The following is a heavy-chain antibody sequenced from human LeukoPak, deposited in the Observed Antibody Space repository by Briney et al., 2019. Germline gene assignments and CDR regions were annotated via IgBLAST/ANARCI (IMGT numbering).Heavy chain of an antibody. J-gene: IGHJ4*02. V-gene: IGHV4-59*01. Sequence: SETLSLTCTVSGGSISSYYWSWIRQPPGKRLEWIGHIYYSGSTNYNPSLKSRVTISVDTSKNQFSLKLSSVTAADTAVYYCASRSSIWSGYQDTLYYFDSWGQGTLVTASS. D-gene: IGHD3-3*01. CDR2: IYYSGST. CDR3: ASRSSIWSGYQDTLYYFDS. CDR1: GGSISSYY.